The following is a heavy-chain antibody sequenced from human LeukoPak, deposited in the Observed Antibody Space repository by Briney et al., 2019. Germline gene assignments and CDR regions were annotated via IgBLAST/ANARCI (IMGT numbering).Heavy chain of an antibody. CDR1: GFTFSSYW. J-gene: IGHJ4*02. CDR2: IKQDGSEK. V-gene: IGHV3-7*03. Sequence: GGSLRLSCAASGFTFSSYWMRWVRQAPGKGLEWVANIKQDGSEKNYVDSVKGRFTISRDNAKNSLYLQMNSLRAEDTAVYYCAPHSAPSGTGDYWGQGTLVTVSS. CDR3: APHSAPSGTGDY. D-gene: IGHD1-1*01.